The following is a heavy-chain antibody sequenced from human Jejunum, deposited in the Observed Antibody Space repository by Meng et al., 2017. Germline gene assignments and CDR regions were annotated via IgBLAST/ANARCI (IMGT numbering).Heavy chain of an antibody. CDR3: ARGVTEGVDY. CDR1: GYTFASLD. J-gene: IGHJ4*02. V-gene: IGHV1-8*01. Sequence: QVALVGWGGGVKKPGASVKVSCKASGYTFASLDINWVRQATGQGPEWMGWMSPNSGNTGYAQKFQGRVTMTRDTSINTAYMELSSLTSEDTAVYYCARGVTEGVDYWGQGTLVTVSS. D-gene: IGHD2-21*02. CDR2: MSPNSGNT.